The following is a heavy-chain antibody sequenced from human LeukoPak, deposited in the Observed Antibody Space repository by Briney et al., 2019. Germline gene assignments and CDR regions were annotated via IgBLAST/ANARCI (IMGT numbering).Heavy chain of an antibody. D-gene: IGHD6-13*01. V-gene: IGHV1-69*04. CDR1: GYTFTGYY. J-gene: IGHJ4*02. Sequence: SVKVSCKASGYTFTGYYMHWVRQAPGQGLEWMGRIIPILGIANYAQKFQGRVTITADKSTSTAYMELSSLRSEDTAVYYCARVEVGIAAEGYWGQGTLVTVSS. CDR3: ARVEVGIAAEGY. CDR2: IIPILGIA.